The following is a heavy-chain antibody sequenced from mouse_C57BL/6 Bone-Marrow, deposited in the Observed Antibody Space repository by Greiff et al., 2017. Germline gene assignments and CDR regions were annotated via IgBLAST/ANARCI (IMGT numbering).Heavy chain of an antibody. D-gene: IGHD1-1*01. Sequence: VQLQQSGPELVKPGASVKISCKASGYSFTGYFMNWVMQSPGKSLEWIGRINPYNGDTFYNQKFKGKATLTVDKSSSTAHMQLRSLTSEDSAVYYGASWVYYGKSGQYYFDYWGQGTTLTVSS. V-gene: IGHV1-20*01. CDR3: ASWVYYGKSGQYYFDY. J-gene: IGHJ2*01. CDR1: GYSFTGYF. CDR2: INPYNGDT.